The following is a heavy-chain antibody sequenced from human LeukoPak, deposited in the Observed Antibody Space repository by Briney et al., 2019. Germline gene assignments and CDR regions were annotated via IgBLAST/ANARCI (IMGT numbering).Heavy chain of an antibody. CDR2: IYPGDSDT. CDR1: GYSFTSYW. V-gene: IGHV5-51*01. Sequence: GESLKISCKGSGYSFTSYWIGWVRQMPGKGLEWMGTIYPGDSDTTYSPSFQGQVTISADKSISTAYLQWSSLKASDTAMYYCARRDGYCSSTSCYADYYYGMDVWGQGTTVTVS. J-gene: IGHJ6*02. D-gene: IGHD2-2*01. CDR3: ARRDGYCSSTSCYADYYYGMDV.